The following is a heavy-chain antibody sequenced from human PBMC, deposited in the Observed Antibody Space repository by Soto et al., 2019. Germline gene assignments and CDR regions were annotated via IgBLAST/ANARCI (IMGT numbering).Heavy chain of an antibody. Sequence: EVQLVESGGGLVQPGGSLKLSCAASGFTFSSSTMHWVRQASGKGLEWVGRIRSKANSYATAYAASVNGRFTISRDDSKNTASLQMNSLKTEDTAVYYCTRLSDCGDDCSDYWGQGTLVTVSS. CDR2: IRSKANSYAT. J-gene: IGHJ4*02. V-gene: IGHV3-73*02. D-gene: IGHD2-21*01. CDR1: GFTFSSST. CDR3: TRLSDCGDDCSDY.